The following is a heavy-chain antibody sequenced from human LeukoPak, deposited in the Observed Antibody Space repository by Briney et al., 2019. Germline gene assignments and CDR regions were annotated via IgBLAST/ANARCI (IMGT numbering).Heavy chain of an antibody. CDR3: ARGGSGWYYYYYGMDV. J-gene: IGHJ6*02. Sequence: GGSLRLSCAASGLTFSSYEMNWVRQAPGKGLEWVSYISSSGSTIYYADSVKGRFTISRDNAKNSLYLQMNSLRAEDTAVYYCARGGSGWYYYYYGMDVWGQGTTVTVSS. CDR2: ISSSGSTI. V-gene: IGHV3-48*03. D-gene: IGHD6-19*01. CDR1: GLTFSSYE.